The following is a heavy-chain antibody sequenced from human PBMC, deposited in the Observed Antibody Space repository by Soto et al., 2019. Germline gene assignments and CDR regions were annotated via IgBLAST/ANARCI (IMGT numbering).Heavy chain of an antibody. V-gene: IGHV6-1*01. D-gene: IGHD3-3*01. Sequence: SQTLSLTCAISGDSVSRSSAVWNWLRQSPSRGLEWLGRTYFTSQWNNYYAVSVKSRITINADTSKNQISLQLNSVTPEDTAVYYCARLVSGNGTEFDPWGQGPPATVSS. J-gene: IGHJ5*02. CDR2: TYFTSQWNN. CDR3: ARLVSGNGTEFDP. CDR1: GDSVSRSSAV.